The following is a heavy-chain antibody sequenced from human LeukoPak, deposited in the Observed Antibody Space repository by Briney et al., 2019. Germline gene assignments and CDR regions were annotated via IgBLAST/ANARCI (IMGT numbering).Heavy chain of an antibody. J-gene: IGHJ5*02. V-gene: IGHV4-30-4*01. Sequence: PSETLSLTCTVSGGSISSGDYYRSWIRQPPGKGLEWIGYIYYSGSTYYNPSLKSRVTISVDTSKNQFSLKLSSVTAADTAVYYCARGSFVVGSLNWFDPWGQGTLVTVSS. CDR3: ARGSFVVGSLNWFDP. CDR1: GGSISSGDYY. CDR2: IYYSGST. D-gene: IGHD2-15*01.